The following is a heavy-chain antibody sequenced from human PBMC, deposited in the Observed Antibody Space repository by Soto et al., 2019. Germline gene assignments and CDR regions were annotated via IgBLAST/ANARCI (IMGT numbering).Heavy chain of an antibody. CDR1: SGSISTTNW. Sequence: SETLSLTCAVSSGSISTTNWWSWVRQPPGKGLEWIGEIYHSGSTNYNPSLKSRVTISVDKSKNQFSLKLRSVTAADTAVYYCARVTMVRGLIPKFDYWGQGTLVTVSS. J-gene: IGHJ4*02. V-gene: IGHV4-4*02. CDR2: IYHSGST. CDR3: ARVTMVRGLIPKFDY. D-gene: IGHD3-10*01.